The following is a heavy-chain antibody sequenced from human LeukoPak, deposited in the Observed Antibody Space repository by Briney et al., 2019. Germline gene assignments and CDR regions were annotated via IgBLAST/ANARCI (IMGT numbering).Heavy chain of an antibody. V-gene: IGHV3-30*04. J-gene: IGHJ4*02. Sequence: GGSLRLSCAASGFTFSSYAMHWVRQAPGKGLEWVAVISYDGSNKYYADSVKGRFTISRDNSKNTLYLQMNSLRAEDTAVYYCVLKSDYWGQGTLVTVSS. CDR3: VLKSDY. D-gene: IGHD3-10*01. CDR2: ISYDGSNK. CDR1: GFTFSSYA.